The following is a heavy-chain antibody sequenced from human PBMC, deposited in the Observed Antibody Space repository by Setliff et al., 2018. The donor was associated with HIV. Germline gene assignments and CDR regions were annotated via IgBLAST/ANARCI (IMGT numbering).Heavy chain of an antibody. CDR2: INHSGST. J-gene: IGHJ5*02. Sequence: PSETLSLTCAVYGGFFSGYYWSWIRQPPGKGMEWIGEINHSGSTNYNMSLWSRVTISLDASKNQFSLKLSSVTAADTAVYYWATSVSAKENWLDPWGLGTLVTVSS. V-gene: IGHV4-34*01. D-gene: IGHD6-19*01. CDR1: GGFFSGYY. CDR3: ATSVSAKENWLDP.